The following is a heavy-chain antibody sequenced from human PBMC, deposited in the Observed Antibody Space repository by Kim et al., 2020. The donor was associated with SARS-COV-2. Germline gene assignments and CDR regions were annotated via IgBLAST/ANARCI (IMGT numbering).Heavy chain of an antibody. V-gene: IGHV4-39*01. D-gene: IGHD6-19*01. J-gene: IGHJ4*02. CDR3: ARQRYSSGWYASFDY. Sequence: PYLKTRVTISVDTSKNQFSLKLSAVTAADTAVYYCARQRYSSGWYASFDYWGQGTLVTVSS.